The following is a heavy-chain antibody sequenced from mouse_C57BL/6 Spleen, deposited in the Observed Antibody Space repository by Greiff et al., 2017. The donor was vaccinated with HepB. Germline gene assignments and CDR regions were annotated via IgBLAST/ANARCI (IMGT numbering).Heavy chain of an antibody. J-gene: IGHJ3*01. CDR3: AGYYGYSAWFAY. CDR2: IYPGDGDT. CDR1: GYAFSSSW. V-gene: IGHV1-82*01. D-gene: IGHD2-3*01. Sequence: VQLQQSGPELVKPGASVKISCKASGYAFSSSWMNWVKQRPGKGLEWIGRIYPGDGDTNYNGKFKGKATLTADKSSSTAYMQLSRLTTEDSAVYFCAGYYGYSAWFAYRGQGTLVTVSA.